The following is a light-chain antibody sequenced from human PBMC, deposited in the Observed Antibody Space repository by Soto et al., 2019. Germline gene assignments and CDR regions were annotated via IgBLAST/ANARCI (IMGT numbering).Light chain of an antibody. J-gene: IGKJ4*01. CDR3: MQGTHWPPA. CDR1: QSLVHSDGNTY. Sequence: DVVMTQSPLSLPVTLGQPASISCRSSQSLVHSDGNTYLSWFQQRPGQSPRRLIYNVSNRDSGVPEGLGGVGSDTDFTLKISRVEAEDVGVYYCMQGTHWPPAFGGGTKVEIK. CDR2: NVS. V-gene: IGKV2-30*02.